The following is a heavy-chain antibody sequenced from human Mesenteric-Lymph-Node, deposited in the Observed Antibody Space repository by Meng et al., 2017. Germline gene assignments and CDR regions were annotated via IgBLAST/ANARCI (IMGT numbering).Heavy chain of an antibody. CDR3: AKDSIAVDPFDY. Sequence: GESLKISCAASGFTFRGFAMNWVRQVPGKGLEWVTSISISGDKTKYADSVKGRFSISRDNSKNLLYMKMNSLRAEDTAVYYCAKDSIAVDPFDYWGQGTLVTVSS. J-gene: IGHJ4*02. D-gene: IGHD6-19*01. CDR2: ISISGDKT. CDR1: GFTFRGFA. V-gene: IGHV3-23*01.